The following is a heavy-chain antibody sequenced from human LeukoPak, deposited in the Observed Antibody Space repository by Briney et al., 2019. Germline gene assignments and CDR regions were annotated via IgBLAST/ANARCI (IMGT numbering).Heavy chain of an antibody. D-gene: IGHD4-17*01. CDR2: IKQDGSEK. J-gene: IGHJ4*02. CDR1: GFTFSSYW. V-gene: IGHV3-7*01. CDR3: ASRFDYGDYVYFDY. Sequence: GGSLRLSCAASGFTFSSYWMSWVRQAPGKGLEWVANIKQDGSEKYYVDSVKGRFTISRDNAKNSLYLQMNSLRAEDTAVYYCASRFDYGDYVYFDYWGQGTLVTVSS.